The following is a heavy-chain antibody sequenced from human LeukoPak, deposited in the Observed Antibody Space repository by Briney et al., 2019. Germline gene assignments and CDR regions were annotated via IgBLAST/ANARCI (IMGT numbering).Heavy chain of an antibody. D-gene: IGHD7-27*01. Sequence: GASVTVSCKASGYTFTGYYMHWVRQAPGQGLEWMGWINPNSGGTNYAQRFQGRVTMTRDTSISTAYMELSRLRSDDTAVYYCAASNWGFDFDYWGQGTLVTVSS. CDR2: INPNSGGT. J-gene: IGHJ4*02. V-gene: IGHV1-2*02. CDR1: GYTFTGYY. CDR3: AASNWGFDFDY.